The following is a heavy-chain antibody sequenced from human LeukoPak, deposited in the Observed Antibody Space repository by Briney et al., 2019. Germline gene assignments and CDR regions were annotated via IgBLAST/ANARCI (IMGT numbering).Heavy chain of an antibody. J-gene: IGHJ4*02. CDR3: ARIENTYGRKFDY. CDR1: GGSLNSGSYY. Sequence: PSETLSLTCNVSGGSLNSGSYYWGWIRQTPGKGLEWIGSIYYGSSAHFNPSLKSRVTMSVDTSKNQFSLKLSSVTAADTAVYFCARIENTYGRKFDYWGQGILVTVSS. D-gene: IGHD5-18*01. V-gene: IGHV4-39*01. CDR2: IYYGSSA.